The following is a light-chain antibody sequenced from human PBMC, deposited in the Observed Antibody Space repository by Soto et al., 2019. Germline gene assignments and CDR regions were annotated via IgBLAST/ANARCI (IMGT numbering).Light chain of an antibody. CDR3: SSYTTNITPVV. J-gene: IGLJ2*01. Sequence: QAVLTQPASVSGSPGQSITISCTGTSGDIGGYNYVSWYQQHPGKAPKLLISEVTNRPSGVSTRFSGSKSGNTASLTISGLQAEDEADYYCSSYTTNITPVVFGGGTKLTVL. CDR2: EVT. CDR1: SGDIGGYNY. V-gene: IGLV2-14*01.